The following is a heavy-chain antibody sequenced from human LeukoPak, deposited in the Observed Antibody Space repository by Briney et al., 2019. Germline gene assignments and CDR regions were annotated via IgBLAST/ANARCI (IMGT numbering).Heavy chain of an antibody. CDR1: GYTFTSYG. CDR3: ARDQMGATGFYYYYYGMDV. Sequence: GASVKVSCKASGYTFTSYGISWVRQAPGQGLEWMGWISAYNGNTNYAQKLQGRVTMTTDTSTSTAYMELRSLRSDDTAVYYCARDQMGATGFYYYYYGMDVWGQGTTVTVSS. V-gene: IGHV1-18*01. J-gene: IGHJ6*02. D-gene: IGHD1-26*01. CDR2: ISAYNGNT.